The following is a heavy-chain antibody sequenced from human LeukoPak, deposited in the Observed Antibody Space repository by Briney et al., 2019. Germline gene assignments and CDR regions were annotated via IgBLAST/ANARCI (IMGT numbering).Heavy chain of an antibody. CDR3: ARGRRGDYYYYGMEDV. Sequence: SETLSLTCTVSPGSISNYYWSWIRQPPGKGLEWIGYIYYSGSSGTTKYKPSLKSRVTISLDMSKNQLSLKLRSVTAADTAVYYCARGRRGDYYYYGMEDVWGQGTTVTVSS. CDR1: PGSISNYY. V-gene: IGHV4-59*01. D-gene: IGHD5-12*01. CDR2: IYYSGSSGTT. J-gene: IGHJ6*02.